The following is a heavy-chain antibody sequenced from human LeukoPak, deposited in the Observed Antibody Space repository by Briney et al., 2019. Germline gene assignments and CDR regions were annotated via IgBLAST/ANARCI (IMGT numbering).Heavy chain of an antibody. CDR3: ARGRTVAGTDY. Sequence: SGGSLRLSCAASGFTFSSYSMNWVRQAPGKGLEWVSSISSSSYIYYADSVKGRFTISRDNAKNSLYLQMNSLRAEDTAVYYCARGRTVAGTDYWGQGTLVTVSS. V-gene: IGHV3-21*01. J-gene: IGHJ4*02. D-gene: IGHD6-19*01. CDR2: ISSSSYI. CDR1: GFTFSSYS.